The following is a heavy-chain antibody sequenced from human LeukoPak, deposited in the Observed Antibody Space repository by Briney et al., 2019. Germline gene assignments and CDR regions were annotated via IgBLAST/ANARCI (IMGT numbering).Heavy chain of an antibody. D-gene: IGHD6-6*01. V-gene: IGHV3-49*03. CDR2: IRSKADGGTT. CDR3: ARDDRPSGHDFDY. J-gene: IGHJ4*02. CDR1: GFTFRDYN. Sequence: GRSLRISCTASGFTFRDYNINWFRQAPGGGLEWVGFIRSKADGGTTEYAASVKGRFTISRDDSKNVAYLQINNLRAEDTALYYCARDDRPSGHDFDYWGQGTLVTVSS.